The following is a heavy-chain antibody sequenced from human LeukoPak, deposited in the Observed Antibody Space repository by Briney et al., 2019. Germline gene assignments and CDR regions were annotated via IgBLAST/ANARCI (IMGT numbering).Heavy chain of an antibody. Sequence: EASVKVSCKASGGTFSSYAISWVRQAPGQGLEWMGGIIPIFGTANYAQKFQGRVTITTDESTSTAYMELSSLRSEDTAVYYFARSDCSSTSCYYFDYWGQGTLVTVSS. CDR1: GGTFSSYA. CDR3: ARSDCSSTSCYYFDY. V-gene: IGHV1-69*05. D-gene: IGHD2-2*01. CDR2: IIPIFGTA. J-gene: IGHJ4*02.